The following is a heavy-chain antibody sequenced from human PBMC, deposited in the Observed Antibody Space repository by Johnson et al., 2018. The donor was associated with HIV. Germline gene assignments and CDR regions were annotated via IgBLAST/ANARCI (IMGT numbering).Heavy chain of an antibody. J-gene: IGHJ3*01. Sequence: QVQLVESGGGVVQPGRSLRLSCAASGFNLDDYGMSWVRQAPGKGLEWVSYISSSGSTIYYADSVKGRFTISRDNSNNTLFLQMNSLRADDTGVYYCAKDKFMFLDNPVDAFDVWGQGTMVTFSS. CDR3: AKDKFMFLDNPVDAFDV. CDR2: ISSSGSTI. V-gene: IGHV3-11*04. D-gene: IGHD3/OR15-3a*01. CDR1: GFNLDDYG.